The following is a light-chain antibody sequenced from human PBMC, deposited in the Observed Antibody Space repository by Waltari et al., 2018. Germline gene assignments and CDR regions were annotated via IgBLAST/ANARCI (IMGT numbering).Light chain of an antibody. CDR2: RNN. CDR3: ATWDVSLSGWV. CDR1: SSNVEINY. Sequence: QSVLTQPPSASATPGQRVTISCSGSSSNVEINYVYWYQQLPGTAPTLLIYRNNQRPSGVPDRLSGSKSGTSASLAISGLRSEDEADYYCATWDVSLSGWVFGGGTKLTVL. J-gene: IGLJ3*02. V-gene: IGLV1-47*01.